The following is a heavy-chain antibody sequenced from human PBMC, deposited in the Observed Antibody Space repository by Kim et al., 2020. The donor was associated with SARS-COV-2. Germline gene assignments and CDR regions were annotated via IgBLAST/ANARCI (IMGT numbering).Heavy chain of an antibody. V-gene: IGHV3-23*01. D-gene: IGHD2-15*01. Sequence: GGSLRLSCAASGFTFSSYAMSWVRQAPGKGLEWVSAISGSGGSTYYADSVKGRFTISRDNSKNTLYLQMNSLRAEDTAVYYCAKKVSDIVVVVAARGDYFDSWGQGALVTVSS. CDR1: GFTFSSYA. CDR2: ISGSGGST. CDR3: AKKVSDIVVVVAARGDYFDS. J-gene: IGHJ4*02.